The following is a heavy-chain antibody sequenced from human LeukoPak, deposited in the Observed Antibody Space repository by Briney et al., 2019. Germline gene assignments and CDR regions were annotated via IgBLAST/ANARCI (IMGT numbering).Heavy chain of an antibody. CDR3: ARGMVVVAATYTYYYYGMDV. Sequence: GGSLRLSCAASGFTVSSNYMSWVRQAPGKGLEWVSVIYSGGSTYYADSVKGRFTTSRDNSKNTLYLQMNSLRAEDTAVYYCARGMVVVAATYTYYYYGMDVWGQGTTVTVSS. CDR2: IYSGGST. J-gene: IGHJ6*02. CDR1: GFTVSSNY. D-gene: IGHD2-15*01. V-gene: IGHV3-53*01.